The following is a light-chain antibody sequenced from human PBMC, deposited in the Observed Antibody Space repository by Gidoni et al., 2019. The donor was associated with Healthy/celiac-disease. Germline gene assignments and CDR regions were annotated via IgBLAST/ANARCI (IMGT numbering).Light chain of an antibody. V-gene: IGKV1-39*01. J-gene: IGKJ4*01. CDR2: AAS. Sequence: DIQMTPSPSSLSASVGDRVTITCRASQSISSYLNWYQQKPGKAPKLLIYAASSLQSGVPSRFSGSGSGTDFTLTISSLQHEEFATYYCQQSYSTPTFGGGTKVEIK. CDR1: QSISSY. CDR3: QQSYSTPT.